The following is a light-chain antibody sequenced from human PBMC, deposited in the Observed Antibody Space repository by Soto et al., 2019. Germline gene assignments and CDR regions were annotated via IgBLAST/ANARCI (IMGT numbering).Light chain of an antibody. Sequence: EIVMTQSPATLSVSPGESATLSCRASQSVSTRLAWYQQRPGQAPRLLIYSASARATGIPARFSASGSGTEFTLTISSLQSEDFAIYYCQQSIDWPRTFGQGTKVEIK. CDR3: QQSIDWPRT. CDR1: QSVSTR. CDR2: SAS. V-gene: IGKV3-15*01. J-gene: IGKJ1*01.